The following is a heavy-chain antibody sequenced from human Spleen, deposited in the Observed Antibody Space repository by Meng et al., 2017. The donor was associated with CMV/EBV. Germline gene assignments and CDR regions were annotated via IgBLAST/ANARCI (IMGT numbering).Heavy chain of an antibody. D-gene: IGHD6-6*01. CDR2: ISSSGTTK. V-gene: IGHV3-48*03. CDR1: GFTFSSYE. CDR3: ARVGRGSSFDY. J-gene: IGHJ4*02. Sequence: GESLKISCAASGFTFSSYELNWVRQAPGKGLEWVAHISSSGTTKYYSDSVKGRFTISRDNGKNLLYLRMNSLRGDDTAVYFCARVGRGSSFDYWGQGTLVTVSS.